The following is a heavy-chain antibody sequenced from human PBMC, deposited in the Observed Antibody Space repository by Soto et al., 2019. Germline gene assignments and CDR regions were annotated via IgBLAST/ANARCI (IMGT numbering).Heavy chain of an antibody. CDR2: ISGSGGST. J-gene: IGHJ5*02. CDR3: ATFSYPEGDFCCGFDP. V-gene: IGHV3-23*01. Sequence: PGGSLRLSCAASGFTFSSDAMSWVRQAPGKGLEWVSAISGSGGSTYYADSVKGRFTISRDNSKNTLYLQMNSLRAEDTAVYYCATFSYPEGDFCCGFDPWAREPWSPSPQ. CDR1: GFTFSSDA. D-gene: IGHD3-3*01.